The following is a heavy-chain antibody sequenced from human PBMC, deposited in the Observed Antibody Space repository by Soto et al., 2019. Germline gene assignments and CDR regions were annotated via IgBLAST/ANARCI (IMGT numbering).Heavy chain of an antibody. Sequence: SLRLSCAASGFTFGDYAMHWVRQVPGKGLEWVSGFKWNSGDVGYAASVKGRFTISRDNARNSLYLQMNSLRPEDTAVYYCAKDRSSGSPYYGMDFWGQGTMVTVSS. CDR1: GFTFGDYA. D-gene: IGHD3-10*01. CDR3: AKDRSSGSPYYGMDF. V-gene: IGHV3-9*01. CDR2: FKWNSGDV. J-gene: IGHJ6*02.